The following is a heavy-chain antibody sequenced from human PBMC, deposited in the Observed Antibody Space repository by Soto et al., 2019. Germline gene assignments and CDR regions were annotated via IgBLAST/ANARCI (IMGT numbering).Heavy chain of an antibody. CDR2: ISGSGGST. CDR1: GFTFSSYA. V-gene: IGHV3-23*01. D-gene: IGHD3-9*01. Sequence: GGSLRLSCAASGFTFSSYAMSWVRQAPGKGLEWVSAISGSGGSTYYADSVKGRFTISRDNSKNTLYLQMNSLRAEDTAVYYFAKNVWGFTIFGGVDVGGQGTTVPVSS. CDR3: AKNVWGFTIFGGVDV. J-gene: IGHJ6*02.